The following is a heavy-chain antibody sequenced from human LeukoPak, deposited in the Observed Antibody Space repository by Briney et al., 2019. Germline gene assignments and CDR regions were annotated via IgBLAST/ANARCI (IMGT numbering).Heavy chain of an antibody. J-gene: IGHJ4*02. CDR3: VKEENILTGYPSPWVD. CDR2: ISSNGGST. D-gene: IGHD3-9*01. CDR1: GFTFSSYA. V-gene: IGHV3-64D*06. Sequence: PGGSLRLSCSASGFTFSSYAMYWVRQAPGKGLEYVSAISSNGGSTYYADSVKGRFTISRDNSKNTLYLQMSSLRAEDTAVYYCVKEENILTGYPSPWVDWGQGTLVTVSS.